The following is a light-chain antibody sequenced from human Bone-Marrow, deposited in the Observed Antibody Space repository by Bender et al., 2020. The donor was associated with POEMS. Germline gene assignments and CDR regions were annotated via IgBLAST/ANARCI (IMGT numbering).Light chain of an antibody. CDR2: NSN. V-gene: IGLV1-44*01. CDR1: SSNIGSNN. Sequence: QSVLTQPPSVSGAPGQRVTISCTGSSSNIGSNNVNWFQHLPGTAPKLLMYNSNQRPSGVPDRFSGSRSGTSASLAIAGLQAEDEADYYCAAWDDSLSGWVFGGGTKLTVL. CDR3: AAWDDSLSGWV. J-gene: IGLJ3*02.